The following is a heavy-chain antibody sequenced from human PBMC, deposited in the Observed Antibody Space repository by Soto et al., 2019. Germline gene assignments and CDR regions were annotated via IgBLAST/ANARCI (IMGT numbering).Heavy chain of an antibody. D-gene: IGHD6-19*01. CDR2: TYYRSKWYN. CDR1: GDSVSSNSAA. V-gene: IGHV6-1*01. Sequence: SKTLSLTCAISGDSVSSNSAAWNWIRQSPSRGLEWLGRTYYRSKWYNDYAVSVKSRITINPDTSKNQFSLQLNSVTPEDTAVYYCAREVRYSGGWYDLYDYWAQGTLVPVSA. J-gene: IGHJ4*02. CDR3: AREVRYSGGWYDLYDY.